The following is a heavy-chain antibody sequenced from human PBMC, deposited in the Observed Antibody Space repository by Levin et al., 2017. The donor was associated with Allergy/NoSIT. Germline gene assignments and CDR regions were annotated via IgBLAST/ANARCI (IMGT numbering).Heavy chain of an antibody. CDR1: GGSISSGGYY. Sequence: SETLSLTCTVSGGSISSGGYYWSWIRQHPGKGLEWIGYIYYSGSTYYNPSLKSRVTISVDTSKNQFSLKLSSVTAADTAVYYCARGTGITIFGVVRPYYYMDVWGKGTTVTVSS. V-gene: IGHV4-31*03. J-gene: IGHJ6*03. D-gene: IGHD3-3*01. CDR2: IYYSGST. CDR3: ARGTGITIFGVVRPYYYMDV.